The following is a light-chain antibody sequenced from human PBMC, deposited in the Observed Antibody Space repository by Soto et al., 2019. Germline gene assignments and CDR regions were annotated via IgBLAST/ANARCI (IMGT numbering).Light chain of an antibody. CDR1: SGSVSTSYY. CDR2: STN. V-gene: IGLV8-61*01. Sequence: QTVVTQEPSFSVSPGGTVTLTCGLSSGSVSTSYYPSWYQQTPGQAPRTLIYSTNTRSSGVPERFSGSILGNKAALTIPGAQADDESDYFFVLHMGNGIRGFGGGTKLTVL. CDR3: VLHMGNGIRG. J-gene: IGLJ2*01.